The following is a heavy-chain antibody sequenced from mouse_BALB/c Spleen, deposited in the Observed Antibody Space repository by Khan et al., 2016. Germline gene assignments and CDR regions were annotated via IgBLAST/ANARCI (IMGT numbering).Heavy chain of an antibody. Sequence: EVELVESGPGLVKPSQSLSLTCNVTGYSITSDYARNWIRQFPGNKLEWMGYIRYSGGTSYNPSLKSRISITRDTSKNQFFLQLNSVTTEDTATDYCASLIYYYGSRFAYWGQGTLVTVSA. CDR2: IRYSGGT. CDR1: GYSITSDYA. V-gene: IGHV3-2*02. J-gene: IGHJ3*01. CDR3: ASLIYYYGSRFAY. D-gene: IGHD1-1*01.